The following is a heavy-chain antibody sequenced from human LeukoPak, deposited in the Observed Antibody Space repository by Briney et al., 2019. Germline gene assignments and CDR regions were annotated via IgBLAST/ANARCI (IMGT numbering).Heavy chain of an antibody. J-gene: IGHJ4*02. Sequence: ASVKVSCKASGYTFTSYGISWVRQAPGQGLEWMGWICAYNGNTNYAQKLQGRVTMTTDTSTSTAYMELRSLRSDDTAVYYCAKDNRQTYYYYSSGYYYGYWGRGTLVTVSS. CDR3: AKDNRQTYYYYSSGYYYGY. CDR2: ICAYNGNT. D-gene: IGHD3-22*01. CDR1: GYTFTSYG. V-gene: IGHV1-18*01.